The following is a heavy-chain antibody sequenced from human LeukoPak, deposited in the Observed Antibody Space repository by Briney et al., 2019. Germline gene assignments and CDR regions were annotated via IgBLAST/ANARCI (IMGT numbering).Heavy chain of an antibody. J-gene: IGHJ3*02. CDR1: GGSISSYY. D-gene: IGHD6-19*01. CDR2: IYYSGST. Sequence: SETLSLTCTVSGGSISSYYWSWLRQPPGKGLEWIGYIYYSGSTNYNPSLKSRVTISVDTSKNQFSLKLSSVTAADTAVYYCARDGDSSGWYNAFDIWGQGTMVTVSS. CDR3: ARDGDSSGWYNAFDI. V-gene: IGHV4-59*01.